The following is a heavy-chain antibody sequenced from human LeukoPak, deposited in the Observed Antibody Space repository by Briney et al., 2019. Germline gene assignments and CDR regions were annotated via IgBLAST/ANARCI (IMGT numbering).Heavy chain of an antibody. V-gene: IGHV5-51*01. CDR3: ARSYNSGWSFDAFDL. Sequence: GESLKISCKGSGYSFTNYWIGWVRQMPGKGLEWMGIFYPYDSDTKYSPPFEGQVTISADKSISTVYLQWRSLKASDTAMYYCARSYNSGWSFDAFDLWGQGTMVTVSS. CDR1: GYSFTNYW. CDR2: FYPYDSDT. D-gene: IGHD6-19*01. J-gene: IGHJ3*01.